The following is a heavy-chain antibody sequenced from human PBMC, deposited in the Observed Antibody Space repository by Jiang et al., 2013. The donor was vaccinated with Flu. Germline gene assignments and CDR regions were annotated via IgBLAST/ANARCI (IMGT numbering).Heavy chain of an antibody. CDR1: GGSISSSSYY. J-gene: IGHJ6*04. Sequence: LLKPSETLSLTCTVSGGSISSSSYYWGWIRQPPGKGLEWIGSIYYSGSTYYNPSLKSRVTISVDTSKNQFSLKLSSVTAADTAVYYCARVESPASLYYYDSSGYGGMDVWGKGTTVTVSS. V-gene: IGHV4-39*01. CDR2: IYYSGST. CDR3: ARVESPASLYYYDSSGYGGMDV. D-gene: IGHD3-22*01.